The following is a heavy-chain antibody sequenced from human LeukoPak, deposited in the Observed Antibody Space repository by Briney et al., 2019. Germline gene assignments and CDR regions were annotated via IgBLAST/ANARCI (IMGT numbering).Heavy chain of an antibody. V-gene: IGHV3-33*06. D-gene: IGHD2-15*01. J-gene: IGHJ5*02. CDR3: AKDPRYCSGGSCFPYNWFDP. CDR1: GFTFSSYG. Sequence: GRSLRLSCAASGFTFSSYGMHWVRQAPGKGLEWVAVIWYEGSNKYYADSVKGRFTISRDNSKNTLYLQMNSLRAEDTAVYYCAKDPRYCSGGSCFPYNWFDPWGQGTLVTVSS. CDR2: IWYEGSNK.